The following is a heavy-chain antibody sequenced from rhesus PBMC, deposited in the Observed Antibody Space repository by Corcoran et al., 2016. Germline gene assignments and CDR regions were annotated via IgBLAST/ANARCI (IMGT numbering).Heavy chain of an antibody. CDR1: GGSISSNY. V-gene: IGHV4-173*01. CDR2: ISGSGGST. D-gene: IGHD2-21*01. CDR3: AREIGVLVVVAIDF. Sequence: QLQLQESGPGLVKPSETLSLTCAVSGGSISSNYWSWIRQPPGKGLDWIGRISGSGGSTDYNPSLKSRVTISADTSKNQFSLKLSFVTAADTAVYYCAREIGVLVVVAIDFWGQGLRVTVSS. J-gene: IGHJ3*01.